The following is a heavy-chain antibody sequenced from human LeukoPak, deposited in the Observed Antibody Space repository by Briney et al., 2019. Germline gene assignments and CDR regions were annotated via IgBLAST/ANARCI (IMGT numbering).Heavy chain of an antibody. CDR2: INPNSGGT. D-gene: IGHD3-10*01. J-gene: IGHJ4*02. Sequence: ASVRVSCKASGYTFTGYYMRWVRQAPGQGLEWMGWINPNSGGTNYAQKFQGRVTMTRDTSISTAYMELSRLRSDDTAVYYCARRGITMVRGGVDYWGQGTLVTVSS. V-gene: IGHV1-2*02. CDR3: ARRGITMVRGGVDY. CDR1: GYTFTGYY.